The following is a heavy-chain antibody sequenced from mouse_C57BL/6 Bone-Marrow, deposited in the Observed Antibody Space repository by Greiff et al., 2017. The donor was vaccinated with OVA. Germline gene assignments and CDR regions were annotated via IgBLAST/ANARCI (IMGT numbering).Heavy chain of an antibody. CDR1: GFTFTDYY. V-gene: IGHV1-36*01. Sequence: VQLQHSGPVLVKPGPSVKISCKASGFTFTDYYMHWVKQSHGKSLEWIGLVYPYNGGTSYNQKFKGKATLTVDTSSSTAYMELNSLTSEDSAVYYCGLITTVVATNWYFDVWGTGTTVTVSS. J-gene: IGHJ1*03. CDR3: GLITTVVATNWYFDV. CDR2: VYPYNGGT. D-gene: IGHD1-1*01.